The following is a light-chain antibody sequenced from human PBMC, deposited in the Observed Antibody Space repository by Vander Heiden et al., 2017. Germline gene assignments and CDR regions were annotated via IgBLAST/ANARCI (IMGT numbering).Light chain of an antibody. CDR3: SSYTRSSTRV. CDR2: DVS. V-gene: IGLV2-14*01. Sequence: QSALTQPASVSGSPGQSITISGTGTSSDVGGYNYVAWYQQHPGTAPIVMIYDVSNRPAGVANRFSGSKSGNTASLTIAGLQAEDEAYYYCSSYTRSSTRVFGTGTKVTVL. CDR1: SSDVGGYNY. J-gene: IGLJ1*01.